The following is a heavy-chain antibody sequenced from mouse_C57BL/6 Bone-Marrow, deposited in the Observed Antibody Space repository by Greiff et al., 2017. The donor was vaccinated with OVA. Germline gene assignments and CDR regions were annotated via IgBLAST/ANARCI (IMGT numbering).Heavy chain of an antibody. CDR1: GYTFTSYW. Sequence: QVQQQQPGAELVKPGASVKLSCKASGYTFTSYWMHWVKQRPGQGLEWIGMIHPNSGSTNYNEKFKSKATLTVDKSSSTAYMQLSSLTSEDSAVYYCAGLGFPYYYAMDYWGQGTSVTVSS. CDR3: AGLGFPYYYAMDY. D-gene: IGHD3-3*01. CDR2: IHPNSGST. J-gene: IGHJ4*01. V-gene: IGHV1-64*01.